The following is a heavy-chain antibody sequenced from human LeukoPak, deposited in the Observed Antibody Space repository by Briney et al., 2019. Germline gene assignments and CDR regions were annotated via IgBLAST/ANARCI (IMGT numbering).Heavy chain of an antibody. CDR1: GGSISSSSYY. Sequence: MPSGTLSLTCTVSGGSISSSSYYWGWIRQPPGKGLEWIGSIYYSGSTYYNPSLKSRVTISVDTSKNQFSLKLSSVTAADTAVYYCAGHKQLWFFDYWGQGTLVTVSS. V-gene: IGHV4-39*01. D-gene: IGHD5-18*01. J-gene: IGHJ4*02. CDR2: IYYSGST. CDR3: AGHKQLWFFDY.